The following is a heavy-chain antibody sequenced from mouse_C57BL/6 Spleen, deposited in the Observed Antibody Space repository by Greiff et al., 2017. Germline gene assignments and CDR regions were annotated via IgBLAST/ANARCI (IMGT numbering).Heavy chain of an antibody. CDR2: ISGGGGNT. J-gene: IGHJ2*01. V-gene: IGHV5-9*01. Sequence: EVKLVESGGGLVKPGGSLKLSCAASGFTFSSYTMSWVRQTPEKRLEWVATISGGGGNTYYPATVKGRFTISRDNAKNPLYLQMSSLRSEDTALYYCARPYYDYDGAYYFDDWGQGTTLTVSS. D-gene: IGHD2-4*01. CDR1: GFTFSSYT. CDR3: ARPYYDYDGAYYFDD.